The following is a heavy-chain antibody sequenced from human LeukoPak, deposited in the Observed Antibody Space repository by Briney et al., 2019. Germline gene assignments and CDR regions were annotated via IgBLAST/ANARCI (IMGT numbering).Heavy chain of an antibody. J-gene: IGHJ4*02. V-gene: IGHV3-21*01. Sequence: GGSLRLSCAASGFTFNTFNMNWVHQAPGRGLEWVSSITSGGDYIYYEDSVKGRFTTSRDNAKNSLSLQLNSLRVEDTAVYYCARGHYDVLAASYKWTPDYWGQGTLVTVSS. CDR3: ARGHYDVLAASYKWTPDY. CDR2: ITSGGDYI. D-gene: IGHD3-9*01. CDR1: GFTFNTFN.